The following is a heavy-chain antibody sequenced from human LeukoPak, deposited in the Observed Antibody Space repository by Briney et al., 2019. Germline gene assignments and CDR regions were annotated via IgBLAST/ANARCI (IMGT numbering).Heavy chain of an antibody. CDR1: GYSFPIYW. V-gene: IGHV5-51*01. J-gene: IGHJ4*02. CDR3: ARRSTYGSGTNYLFDY. CDR2: IYPGDSDT. Sequence: GESLKISCKGSGYSFPIYWIGWVRQMPGKGLEWMGIIYPGDSDTRYNPSFQGQITISADKSISTAYLQWSSLKASDTAMYYCARRSTYGSGTNYLFDYWGQGTLVTVSS. D-gene: IGHD3-10*01.